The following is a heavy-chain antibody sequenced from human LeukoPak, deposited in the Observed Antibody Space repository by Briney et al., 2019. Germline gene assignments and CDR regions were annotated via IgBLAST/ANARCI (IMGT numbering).Heavy chain of an antibody. V-gene: IGHV1-18*01. CDR1: GYTFTGYG. Sequence: ASVKVSCKASGYTFTGYGIGWVCAAPEQGLKGMGWISAYNGNTNYAQKLQGRVTMTTDTSTSTAYMELRSLRSDDTAVYYCARDHGITILDPDYWGQGTLVTVSS. CDR3: ARDHGITILDPDY. CDR2: ISAYNGNT. D-gene: IGHD3-3*01. J-gene: IGHJ4*02.